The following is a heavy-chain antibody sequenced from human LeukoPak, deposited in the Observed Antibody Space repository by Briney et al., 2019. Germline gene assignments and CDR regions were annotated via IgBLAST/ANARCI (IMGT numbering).Heavy chain of an antibody. V-gene: IGHV4-39*07. Sequence: SETLSLTCTVSGGSISSSSYYWGWIRQPPGKGLEWIGSIYYSGSTYYNPSLKSRVTISVDTSKNQFSLKLSSVTAADTAVYYCARGSPQSYYYDTSGYRIHFDYWGQGTLVTVSS. J-gene: IGHJ4*02. CDR3: ARGSPQSYYYDTSGYRIHFDY. CDR1: GGSISSSSYY. D-gene: IGHD3-22*01. CDR2: IYYSGST.